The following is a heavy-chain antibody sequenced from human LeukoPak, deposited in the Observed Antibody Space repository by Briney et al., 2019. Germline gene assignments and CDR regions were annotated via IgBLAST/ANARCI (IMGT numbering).Heavy chain of an antibody. J-gene: IGHJ6*03. CDR2: ISNGSGNR. Sequence: GGPLRLSCVASEFTFSSYSMIWVRQAPGKGLEWISYISNGSGNRYYADSVKGRFTISRDNAKNLLYLQMNNLRADDTAVYYCARAAKWEFYHYYMDVWGKRTTVAVSS. V-gene: IGHV3-48*01. CDR1: EFTFSSYS. CDR3: ARAAKWEFYHYYMDV. D-gene: IGHD1-26*01.